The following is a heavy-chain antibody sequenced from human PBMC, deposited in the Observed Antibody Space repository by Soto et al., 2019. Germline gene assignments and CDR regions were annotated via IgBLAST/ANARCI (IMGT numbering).Heavy chain of an antibody. J-gene: IGHJ4*02. CDR1: GFTFSDHY. V-gene: IGHV3-72*01. CDR2: IRNKANSYTT. Sequence: GGSLRLSCAASGFTFSDHYMDWVRQAPGKGLEWVGRIRNKANSYTTEYAASVKGRFTILRDDSKNSMFLQMNSPKTEDTAVYYCTSSWGDYRCFDFWGQGTLVTVSS. D-gene: IGHD4-17*01. CDR3: TSSWGDYRCFDF.